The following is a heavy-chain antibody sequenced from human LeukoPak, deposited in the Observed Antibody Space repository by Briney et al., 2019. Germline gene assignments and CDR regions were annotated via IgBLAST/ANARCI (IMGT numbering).Heavy chain of an antibody. Sequence: GGSLRLSCAASGFTFDDYAMHWVRQAPGKGLEWVSGISWNSGSIGYADSVKGRFTISRDNAKSSLYLQMNSLRAEDTALYYCAKSLDIVVVTANFDYWGQGTLVTVSS. D-gene: IGHD2-21*02. CDR3: AKSLDIVVVTANFDY. V-gene: IGHV3-9*01. CDR1: GFTFDDYA. CDR2: ISWNSGSI. J-gene: IGHJ4*02.